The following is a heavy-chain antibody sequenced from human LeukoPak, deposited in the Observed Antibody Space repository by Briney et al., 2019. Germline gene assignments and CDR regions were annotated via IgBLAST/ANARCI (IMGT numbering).Heavy chain of an antibody. V-gene: IGHV4-59*12. D-gene: IGHD3-3*01. CDR3: ARVSVPYYDFWSGSSGYYFDY. CDR2: IYYSGST. CDR1: GFTFSDYY. J-gene: IGHJ4*02. Sequence: GSLRLSCAASGFTFSDYYMSWIRQHPGKSLEWIGYIYYSGSTYYNPSLKSRVTISVDTSKNQFSLKLSSVTAADTAVYYCARVSVPYYDFWSGSSGYYFDYWGQGTLVTVSS.